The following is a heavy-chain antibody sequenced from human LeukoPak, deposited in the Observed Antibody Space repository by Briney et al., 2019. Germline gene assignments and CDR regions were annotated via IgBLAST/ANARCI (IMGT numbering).Heavy chain of an antibody. CDR1: GFAFSRYW. V-gene: IGHV3-23*01. D-gene: IGHD1-26*01. CDR3: AKGNGMPVGAFDI. CDR2: ISGSGGST. Sequence: GGSLRLSCAASGFAFSRYWMTWVRQAPGKGLEWVSAISGSGGSTYYADSVKGRFTISRYNSKNTLYLQMDSLRAEDTAVYYCAKGNGMPVGAFDIWGXXXXVTVSX. J-gene: IGHJ3*02.